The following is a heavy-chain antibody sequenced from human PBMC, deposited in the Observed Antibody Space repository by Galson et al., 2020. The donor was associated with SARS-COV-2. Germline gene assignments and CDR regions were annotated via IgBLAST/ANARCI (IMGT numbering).Heavy chain of an antibody. CDR1: GFTFRNYW. Sequence: GESLKTSCAASGFTFRNYWMTWVRQAPGKGPEWVANQKQDGSDKYYVDSVKGRFHISRDNAKNSLYLQMDSLRAEDTAVYYCARAHEVGASPFDYWGQGTLVTISS. CDR3: ARAHEVGASPFDY. D-gene: IGHD1-26*01. CDR2: QKQDGSDK. V-gene: IGHV3-7*01. J-gene: IGHJ4*02.